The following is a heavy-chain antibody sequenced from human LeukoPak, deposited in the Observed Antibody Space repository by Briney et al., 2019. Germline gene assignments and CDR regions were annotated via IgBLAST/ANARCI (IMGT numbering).Heavy chain of an antibody. CDR1: GFRFRGFA. D-gene: IGHD2-21*01. CDR3: AKKEGRTYSSCYMDV. J-gene: IGHJ6*03. Sequence: GGSLRLSCAASGFRFRGFAMSWVRQAPGKGLEWVSGIIGSGATTFYADPVKGRFSISRDNSKNTLYLQMNSLRAEDTAIYYCAKKEGRTYSSCYMDVWGKGTTVTVSS. V-gene: IGHV3-23*01. CDR2: IIGSGATT.